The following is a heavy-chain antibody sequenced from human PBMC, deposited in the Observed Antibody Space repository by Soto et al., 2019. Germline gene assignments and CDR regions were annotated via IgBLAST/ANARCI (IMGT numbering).Heavy chain of an antibody. CDR3: ARDPKPPRDIVLVPAAAQPAHPQDQDYYYYGMDV. D-gene: IGHD2-2*01. J-gene: IGHJ6*02. CDR1: GFTFSSYG. Sequence: PGGSLRLSCAASGFTFSSYGMHWVRQAPGKGLEWVAVIWYDGSNKYYADSVKGRFTISRDNSKNTLYLQMNSLRAEDTAVYYCARDPKPPRDIVLVPAAAQPAHPQDQDYYYYGMDVWGQGTTVTVSS. CDR2: IWYDGSNK. V-gene: IGHV3-33*01.